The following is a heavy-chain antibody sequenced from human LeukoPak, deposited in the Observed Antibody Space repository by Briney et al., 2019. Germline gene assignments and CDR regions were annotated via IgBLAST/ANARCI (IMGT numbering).Heavy chain of an antibody. CDR3: ARGRAQGPYSSGWFHPKKYFDY. CDR1: GGSISTSNYY. V-gene: IGHV4-39*07. CDR2: IFYSGST. J-gene: IGHJ4*02. D-gene: IGHD6-19*01. Sequence: SETLSLTCTVSGGSISTSNYYWGWIRQPPGKGLEWIGNIFYSGSTYYSPSVKSRVTISLDTSKNQFSLKLSSVTAADTAVYYCARGRAQGPYSSGWFHPKKYFDYWGQGTLVTVSS.